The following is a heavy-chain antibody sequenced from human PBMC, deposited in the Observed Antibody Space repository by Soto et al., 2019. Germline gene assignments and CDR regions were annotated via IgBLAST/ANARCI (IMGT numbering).Heavy chain of an antibody. Sequence: PSETLSLTCTVSGGSISSGDYYWSWIRQPPGKGLEWIGYIYYSGSTYYNPSLKSRVTISVDTSKNQFSLKLSSVTAADTAVYYCARVVGIFGVVYFDYWGQGTLVTVSS. CDR3: ARVVGIFGVVYFDY. J-gene: IGHJ4*02. CDR1: GGSISSGDYY. D-gene: IGHD3-3*01. CDR2: IYYSGST. V-gene: IGHV4-30-4*01.